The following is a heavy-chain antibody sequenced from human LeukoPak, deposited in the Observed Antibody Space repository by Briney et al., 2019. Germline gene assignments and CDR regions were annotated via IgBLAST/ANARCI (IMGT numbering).Heavy chain of an antibody. CDR1: GFTFSNAW. V-gene: IGHV3-15*01. Sequence: GGSLRLSCAASGFTFSNAWMSWVRQAPGKGLEWVGRIKSKTDGGTTDYAAPVKGRSTISRDDSKNTLYLQMNSLKTEDTAVYYCTTSHLWFGEKAKYFQHWGQGTLVTVSS. CDR2: IKSKTDGGTT. J-gene: IGHJ1*01. CDR3: TTSHLWFGEKAKYFQH. D-gene: IGHD3-10*01.